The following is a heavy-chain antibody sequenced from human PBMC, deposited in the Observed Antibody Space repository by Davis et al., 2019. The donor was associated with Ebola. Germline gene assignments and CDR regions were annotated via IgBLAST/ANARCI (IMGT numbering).Heavy chain of an antibody. J-gene: IGHJ4*02. CDR3: ARGSLAYCGGDCYFG. CDR2: IIPILGIA. V-gene: IGHV1-69*04. CDR1: GGTFSSYA. D-gene: IGHD2-21*01. Sequence: SVKVSCKASGGTFSSYAISWVRQAPGQGLEWMGRIIPILGIANYAQKFQGRVTITADKSTSTAYMELSSLRSEDTAVYYCARGSLAYCGGDCYFGWGQGTLVTVSS.